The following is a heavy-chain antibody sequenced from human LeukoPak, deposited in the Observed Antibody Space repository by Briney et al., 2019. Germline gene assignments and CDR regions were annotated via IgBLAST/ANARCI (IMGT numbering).Heavy chain of an antibody. CDR3: ARAVTQPHPFDY. Sequence: GGSLRLSCAASGFTFSDYYMSWIRQAPGKGLEWVSYISSSGSTIYYADSVKGRFTISRDNAKNPLYLQMNSLRAEDTAVYYCARAVTQPHPFDYWGQGTLVTVSS. CDR1: GFTFSDYY. CDR2: ISSSGSTI. V-gene: IGHV3-11*01. J-gene: IGHJ4*02. D-gene: IGHD5-18*01.